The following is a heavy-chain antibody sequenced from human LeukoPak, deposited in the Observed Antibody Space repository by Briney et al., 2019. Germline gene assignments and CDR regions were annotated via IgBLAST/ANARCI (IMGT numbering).Heavy chain of an antibody. CDR3: ARGGYSSSIFDY. Sequence: ASVNVSCTASGYTFTSYDINWVRQATGQGLEWMGWMNPNSGNTGYAQKFQGRVTMTRNTSISTAYMEPSSLRSEDTAVYYCARGGYSSSIFDYWGQGTLVTVSS. CDR2: MNPNSGNT. V-gene: IGHV1-8*01. CDR1: GYTFTSYD. J-gene: IGHJ4*02. D-gene: IGHD6-6*01.